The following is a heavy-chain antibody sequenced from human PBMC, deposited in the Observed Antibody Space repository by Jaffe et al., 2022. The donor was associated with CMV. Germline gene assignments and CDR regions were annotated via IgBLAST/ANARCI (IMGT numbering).Heavy chain of an antibody. V-gene: IGHV4-59*01. D-gene: IGHD3-22*01. J-gene: IGHJ3*02. CDR3: ARGGYDSSGYYYVFGAFDI. CDR2: IYYSGST. Sequence: QVQLQESGPGLVKPSETLSLTCTVSGGSISSYYWSWIRQPPGKGLEWIGYIYYSGSTNYNPSLKSRVTISVDTSKNQFSLKLSSVTAADTAVYYCARGGYDSSGYYYVFGAFDIWGQGTMVTVSS. CDR1: GGSISSYY.